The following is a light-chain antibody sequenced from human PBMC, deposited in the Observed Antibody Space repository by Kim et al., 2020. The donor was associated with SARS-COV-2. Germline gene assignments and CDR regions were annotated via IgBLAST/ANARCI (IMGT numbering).Light chain of an antibody. Sequence: RPTATLTWRGTSKNVATRGAVWLRHHQGHPPKLLSYRNNNRPSGISERFSASRSGNTASLTIAGLQPEDETDYYCSSWDSSLSAWVFGGGTQLTVL. J-gene: IGLJ3*02. CDR3: SSWDSSLSAWV. CDR1: SKNVATRG. V-gene: IGLV10-54*04. CDR2: RNN.